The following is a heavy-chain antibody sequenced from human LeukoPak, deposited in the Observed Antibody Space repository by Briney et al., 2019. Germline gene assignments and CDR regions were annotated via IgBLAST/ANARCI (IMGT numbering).Heavy chain of an antibody. CDR2: IIPIFGTA. D-gene: IGHD3-3*01. V-gene: IGHV1-69*01. Sequence: SVKVSCKASGGTFSSYAISWVRQAPGQGLEWTGGIIPIFGTANYAQKFQGRVTITADESTSTAYMELSLRSEDTAVYYCAREAITIFGVVRTQTTYGPHRFDPWGQGTLVTVSS. J-gene: IGHJ5*02. CDR1: GGTFSSYA. CDR3: AREAITIFGVVRTQTTYGPHRFDP.